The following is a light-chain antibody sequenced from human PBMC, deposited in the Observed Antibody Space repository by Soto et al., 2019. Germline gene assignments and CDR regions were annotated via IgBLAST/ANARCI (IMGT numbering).Light chain of an antibody. Sequence: DIQMTQSPSTLSASVGDRVTITCRASQSISSWLAWYQQKPGKAPKLLIYKASTLESGVTPRFSGSGSGTEFTLTISSLQPDDLATYYCQQYSSYSTFGQGTKLEIK. J-gene: IGKJ2*01. CDR3: QQYSSYST. CDR2: KAS. V-gene: IGKV1-5*03. CDR1: QSISSW.